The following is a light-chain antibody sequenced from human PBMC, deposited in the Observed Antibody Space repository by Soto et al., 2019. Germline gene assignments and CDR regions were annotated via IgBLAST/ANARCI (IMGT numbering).Light chain of an antibody. V-gene: IGKV1-5*01. CDR3: QQYNSYST. Sequence: DIQMTQSPSSMSASVGERVTITCRASQSISTRLAWYQQKPGKATKLLIYDASSLESGVPSRFSGSASGTEFPLTISSLQPDDFATYYCQQYNSYSTFGQGTKVEIK. CDR1: QSISTR. CDR2: DAS. J-gene: IGKJ1*01.